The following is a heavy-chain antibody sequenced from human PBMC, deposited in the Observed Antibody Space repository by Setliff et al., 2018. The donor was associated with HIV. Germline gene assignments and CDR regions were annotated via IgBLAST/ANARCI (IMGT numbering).Heavy chain of an antibody. Sequence: PSETLSLTCSVSSGSVSGYYWGWIRQPPGKKLEWIGYIHSSGSTIYSASLKSRVTISVDTSKNTLALQMTSLRVEDTAAYYCAKDYFSGYDFRYFFDYWGQGALVTVSS. V-gene: IGHV4-59*02. D-gene: IGHD5-12*01. CDR2: IHSSGST. CDR1: SGSVSGYY. J-gene: IGHJ4*02. CDR3: AKDYFSGYDFRYFFDY.